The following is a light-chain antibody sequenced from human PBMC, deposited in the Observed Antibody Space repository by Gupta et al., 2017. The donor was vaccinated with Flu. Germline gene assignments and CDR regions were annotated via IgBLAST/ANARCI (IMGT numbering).Light chain of an antibody. CDR1: QSVSSSY. CDR2: GAS. J-gene: IGKJ2*01. Sequence: TLTLSPAEGATLTCSASQSVSSSYLAWYYQKQGQAPRLLIYGASNSSTGIPDRFSGSGCGTDFTLTISRRELEDFAVYYCQQKYNSHQYTFGQGTMMEIK. CDR3: QQKYNSHQYT. V-gene: IGKV3-20*01.